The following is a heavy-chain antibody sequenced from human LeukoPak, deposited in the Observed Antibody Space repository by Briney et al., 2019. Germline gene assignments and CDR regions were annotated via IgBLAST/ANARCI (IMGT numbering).Heavy chain of an antibody. V-gene: IGHV1-2*02. J-gene: IGHJ6*03. D-gene: IGHD3-16*01. CDR1: VYTFTVCY. Sequence: GASVNVSYKSSVYTFTVCYMHWVRQAPGQGREWMGWINPNSGGTNYAQKFQGRVTMTRDTSISTAYMELSRLRSDDTAVYYCARAQGDPRPDYYMDVWGKGTTVTVSS. CDR2: INPNSGGT. CDR3: ARAQGDPRPDYYMDV.